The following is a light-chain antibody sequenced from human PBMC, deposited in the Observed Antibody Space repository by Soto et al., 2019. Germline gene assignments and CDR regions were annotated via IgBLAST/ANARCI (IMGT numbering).Light chain of an antibody. Sequence: EIVMTQSPVTLSVSPGESANLSCRASQSVGSNLAWYQQRPGQAPRLLIYGASTRATGIPVRFSGSGSGTEFTLTISGLQSEDFGVYLCQQYNNRPPITFGQGTRLEIK. CDR1: QSVGSN. J-gene: IGKJ5*01. CDR3: QQYNNRPPIT. V-gene: IGKV3D-15*01. CDR2: GAS.